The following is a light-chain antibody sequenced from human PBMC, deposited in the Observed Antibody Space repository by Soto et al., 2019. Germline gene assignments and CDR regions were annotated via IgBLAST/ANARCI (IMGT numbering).Light chain of an antibody. Sequence: DIQMTQSPSDMTASVGDRFTITCRASQDISNFLVWFQQRPGKVPKRLIYSATRLESGVPSRFIGSGSGTEFTLTISSLQPEDFAAYYCQHYGSSPLTFGGGTKVDI. J-gene: IGKJ4*01. CDR1: QDISNF. CDR3: QHYGSSPLT. CDR2: SAT. V-gene: IGKV1-17*03.